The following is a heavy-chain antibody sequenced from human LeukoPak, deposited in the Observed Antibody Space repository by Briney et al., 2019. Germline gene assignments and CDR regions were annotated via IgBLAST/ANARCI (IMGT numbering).Heavy chain of an antibody. CDR3: ARMYSSSWYDY. D-gene: IGHD6-13*01. J-gene: IGHJ4*02. CDR1: GGFISSYY. V-gene: IGHV4-4*07. Sequence: SETLSLTCTVSGGFISSYYWSWIRQPAGKGLEWIGRIYTSGSTNYNSSLKSRVTMSVDTSKNQFSLKLSSVTAADTAVYYCARMYSSSWYDYWGQGTLVTVSS. CDR2: IYTSGST.